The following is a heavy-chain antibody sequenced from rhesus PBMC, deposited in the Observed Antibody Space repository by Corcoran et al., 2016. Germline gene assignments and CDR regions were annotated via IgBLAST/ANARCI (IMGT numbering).Heavy chain of an antibody. D-gene: IGHD3-3*01. V-gene: IGHV4-173*01. J-gene: IGHJ4*01. CDR1: GGSISSNY. CDR3: ARESPLQFLEWPYFDY. CDR2: ISGSGGST. Sequence: QMQLQESGPGLVKPSETLSLTCAVSGGSISSNYWSWIRQPPGKGLEWIGRISGSGGSTDYNPSLKRRVTMSTDTSKNQFSLKLSSVTAADTAVYYWARESPLQFLEWPYFDYWGQGVLVTVSS.